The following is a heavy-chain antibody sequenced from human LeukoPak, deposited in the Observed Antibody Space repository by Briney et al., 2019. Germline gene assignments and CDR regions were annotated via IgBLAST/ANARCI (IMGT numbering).Heavy chain of an antibody. D-gene: IGHD3-22*01. CDR3: ARGFSYYDSSGYQYYYYGMDV. J-gene: IGHJ6*02. Sequence: PSETLSLTCTVSGGSISSYYWSWIRQPPGKGLEWIGYIYYSGSTNYNPSLKSRVTISVDTSKNQFSLKLSSVTAADTAVYYCARGFSYYDSSGYQYYYYGMDVWGQGTTVTVSS. V-gene: IGHV4-59*01. CDR2: IYYSGST. CDR1: GGSISSYY.